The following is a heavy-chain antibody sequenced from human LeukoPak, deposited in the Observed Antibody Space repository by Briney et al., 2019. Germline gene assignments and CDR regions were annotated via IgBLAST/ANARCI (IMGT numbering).Heavy chain of an antibody. J-gene: IGHJ4*02. CDR3: AREGIAVAGIGY. D-gene: IGHD6-19*01. Sequence: PSETLSLTCTVSGGSISSYYWSRIRQPPGKGLEWIGYIYYSGSTNYNPSLKSRVTISVDTSKNQFSLKLSSVTAADTAVYYCAREGIAVAGIGYWGQGTLVTVSS. V-gene: IGHV4-59*12. CDR1: GGSISSYY. CDR2: IYYSGST.